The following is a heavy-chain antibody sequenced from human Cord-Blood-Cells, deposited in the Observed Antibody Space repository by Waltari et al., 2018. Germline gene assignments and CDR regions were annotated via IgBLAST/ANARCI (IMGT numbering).Heavy chain of an antibody. V-gene: IGHV4-34*01. J-gene: IGHJ3*02. CDR1: GGSFSGYH. CDR2: INNSGRT. CDR3: ARPRANWGGRAFDI. Sequence: QVQLQQWGAGLLKPSETLSLTCAVCGGSFSGYHWSWIRQPPGKGLGWIGEINNSGRTNYNPSLKSRVTISVHTSKNQFSLKLSSVTAADTAVYYCARPRANWGGRAFDIWGQGTMVTVSS. D-gene: IGHD7-27*01.